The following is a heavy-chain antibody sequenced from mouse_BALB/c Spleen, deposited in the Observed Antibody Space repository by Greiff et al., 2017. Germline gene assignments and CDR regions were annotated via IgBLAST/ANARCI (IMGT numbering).Heavy chain of an antibody. J-gene: IGHJ4*01. Sequence: DVKLVESGGGLVKPGGSLKLSCAASGFTFSDYYMYWVRQTPEKRLEWVATISDGGSYTYYPDSVKGRFTISRDNAKNNLYLQMSSLKSEDTAMYYCARGRSSPYYAMDYWGQGTSVTVSS. CDR3: ARGRSSPYYAMDY. CDR2: ISDGGSYT. D-gene: IGHD1-1*01. V-gene: IGHV5-4*02. CDR1: GFTFSDYY.